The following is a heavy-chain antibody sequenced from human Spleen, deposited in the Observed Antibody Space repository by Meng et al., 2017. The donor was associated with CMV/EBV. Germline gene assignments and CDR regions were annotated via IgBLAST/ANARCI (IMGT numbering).Heavy chain of an antibody. CDR3: ARGGGYCTGGSCYSHYYYAMDV. CDR2: TYYRSKWFR. D-gene: IGHD2-15*01. CDR1: GDSVSSNSAA. J-gene: IGHJ6*02. Sequence: LRLSCALSGDSVSSNSAAWNWIRQSPSRGLEWLGRTYYRSKWFRDYAISVKSRMTINPDTSRDQFSLQLSSVTPEDTAAYYCARGGGYCTGGSCYSHYYYAMDVWGQGTTVTVSS. V-gene: IGHV6-1*01.